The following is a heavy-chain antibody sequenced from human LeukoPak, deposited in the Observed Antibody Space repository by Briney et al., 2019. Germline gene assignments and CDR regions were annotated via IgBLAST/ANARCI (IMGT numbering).Heavy chain of an antibody. CDR1: GGSISSSSYY. CDR3: ARGIAAAGTYY. V-gene: IGHV4-39*07. D-gene: IGHD6-13*01. J-gene: IGHJ4*02. Sequence: SETLSLTCTVSGGSISSSSYYWGWIRQPPGKGLEWIGSIYCSGSTYYNPSLKSRVTISVDTSKNQFSLKLSSVTAADTAVYYCARGIAAAGTYYWGQGTLVTVSS. CDR2: IYCSGST.